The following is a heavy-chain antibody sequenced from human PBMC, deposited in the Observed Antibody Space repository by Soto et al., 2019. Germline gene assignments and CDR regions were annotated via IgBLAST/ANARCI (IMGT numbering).Heavy chain of an antibody. J-gene: IGHJ6*02. CDR3: ARDGSGSYDYYGLEV. CDR2: INPNSGGT. V-gene: IGHV1-2*04. CDR1: GYTFTGYY. Sequence: SVKVSCKASGYTFTGYYMHWVRQAPGQGLEWMGWINPNSGGTNYAQKFQGWVTMTRDTSISTAYMELSRLRSDDTAVYYCARDGSGSYDYYGLEVWGQGITVTVSS. D-gene: IGHD3-10*01.